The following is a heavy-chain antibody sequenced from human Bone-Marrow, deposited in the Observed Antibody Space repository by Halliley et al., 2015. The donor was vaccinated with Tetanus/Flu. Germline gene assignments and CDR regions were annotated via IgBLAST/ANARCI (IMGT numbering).Heavy chain of an antibody. Sequence: GLGWMGWISTYNGNTNYAQKFQGRVTITADTSTYTTYKELRRLRSDDTAVYYCAGEAGDWDHWGQGTLVTVST. CDR3: AGEAGDWDH. V-gene: IGHV1-18*01. D-gene: IGHD7-27*01. J-gene: IGHJ4*02. CDR2: ISTYNGNT.